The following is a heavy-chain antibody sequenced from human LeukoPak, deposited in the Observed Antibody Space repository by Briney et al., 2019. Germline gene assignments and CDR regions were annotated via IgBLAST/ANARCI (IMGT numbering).Heavy chain of an antibody. CDR1: GFTFSSYG. D-gene: IGHD3-3*01. V-gene: IGHV3-33*01. CDR3: ARAHFFGGATPDAFDI. J-gene: IGHJ3*02. Sequence: PGRSLGLSCAASGFTFSSYGMHWVRQAPGKGLEWVAVIWYDGSNKYYADSVKGRFTISRDNSKNTLYLQMNSLRAEDTAVYYCARAHFFGGATPDAFDIWGQGTMVTVSS. CDR2: IWYDGSNK.